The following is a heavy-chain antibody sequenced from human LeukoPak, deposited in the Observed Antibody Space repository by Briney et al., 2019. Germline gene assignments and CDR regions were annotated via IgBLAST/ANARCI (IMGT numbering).Heavy chain of an antibody. V-gene: IGHV3-23*01. J-gene: IGHJ4*02. CDR1: GFTFSTYG. CDR3: AKDIRLGVTQPYYFDS. Sequence: GGSLRLSCAASGFTFSTYGMHWVRQAPGKGLEWVSGISGSGGTTYYADSVKGRVTISRDNSKNTLDLQMTSLTAEDTALYYCAKDIRLGVTQPYYFDSWGQGALVTVSS. D-gene: IGHD1-26*01. CDR2: ISGSGGTT.